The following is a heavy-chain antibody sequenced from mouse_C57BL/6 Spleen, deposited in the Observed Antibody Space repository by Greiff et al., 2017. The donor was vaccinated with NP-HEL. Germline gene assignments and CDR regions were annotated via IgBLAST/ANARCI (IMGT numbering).Heavy chain of an antibody. CDR3: ARSILYDYDGSWFAD. J-gene: IGHJ3*01. CDR1: GYTFPSYW. CDR2: INPSSGYT. Sequence: VQPQQSGAEPAKPGASVKLSCKASGYTFPSYWMHWVKQRPGQGLEWIGYINPSSGYTKYNQKFKDKATLTADKSSSTAYMQLSSLTYEDSAVYYCARSILYDYDGSWFADWGQGTLVTVSA. D-gene: IGHD2-4*01. V-gene: IGHV1-7*01.